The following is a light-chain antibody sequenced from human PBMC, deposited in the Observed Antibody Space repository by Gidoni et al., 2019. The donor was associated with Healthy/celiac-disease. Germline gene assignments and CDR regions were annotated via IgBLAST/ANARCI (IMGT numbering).Light chain of an antibody. CDR1: SSNIGSNT. CDR2: SNN. J-gene: IGLJ3*02. CDR3: AAWDDSLNGPG. V-gene: IGLV1-44*01. Sequence: QSVLTPPPSASGTPGQRVTISCSGSSSNIGSNTVNWYQQLPGTAPKLLIYSNNQRPSGVPDRFSGSKSGTSASLAISGLQSEDEADYYCAAWDDSLNGPGFGGGTKLTVL.